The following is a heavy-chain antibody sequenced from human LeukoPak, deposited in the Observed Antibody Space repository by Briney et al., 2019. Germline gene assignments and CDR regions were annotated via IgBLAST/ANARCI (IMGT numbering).Heavy chain of an antibody. Sequence: GGSLRLSCAASGFTFSSYGMHWVRQAPGKGLEWVAVISYDGSNKYYADSVKGRFTISRDNSKNTLYLQMNSLRAEDTAVYYCSKEAEELLWFGEFHYFDYWGQGTLVTVSS. D-gene: IGHD3-10*01. CDR3: SKEAEELLWFGEFHYFDY. CDR1: GFTFSSYG. V-gene: IGHV3-30*18. J-gene: IGHJ4*02. CDR2: ISYDGSNK.